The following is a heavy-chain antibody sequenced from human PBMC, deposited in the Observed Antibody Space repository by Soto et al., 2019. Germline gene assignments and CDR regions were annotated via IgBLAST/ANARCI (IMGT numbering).Heavy chain of an antibody. Sequence: SETLSLTCTVSGVSINDYYWSWIRQSPGKGLEWIGYVYHSGGTNYNPSLKSRVTMSLDTSKSQLSLKLSSVTAADTAVYYCARKYNWNDGTYYYYYGMDVSGQGTTVTVSS. V-gene: IGHV4-59*01. J-gene: IGHJ6*02. CDR2: VYHSGGT. D-gene: IGHD1-20*01. CDR3: ARKYNWNDGTYYYYYGMDV. CDR1: GVSINDYY.